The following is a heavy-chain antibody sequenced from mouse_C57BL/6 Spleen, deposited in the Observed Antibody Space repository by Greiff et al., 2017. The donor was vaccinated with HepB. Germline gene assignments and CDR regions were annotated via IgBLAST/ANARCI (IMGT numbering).Heavy chain of an antibody. CDR1: GYAFSSSW. CDR3: ARGPTGTGFAD. D-gene: IGHD4-1*02. V-gene: IGHV1-82*01. Sequence: VQLQQSGPELVKPGASVKISCKASGYAFSSSWMNWVKQRPGKGLEWIGRIYPGDGDTNYNGKFTGKATLTADKSSSTAYMHLSSLTSEDSAVYFCARGPTGTGFADWGQGTLVTVSA. CDR2: IYPGDGDT. J-gene: IGHJ3*01.